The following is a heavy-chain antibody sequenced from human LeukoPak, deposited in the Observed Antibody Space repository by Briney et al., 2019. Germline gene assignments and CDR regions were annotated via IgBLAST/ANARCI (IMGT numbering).Heavy chain of an antibody. V-gene: IGHV4-31*03. CDR1: GGSISSGCYY. J-gene: IGHJ5*02. D-gene: IGHD4-23*01. CDR2: IYYSEST. Sequence: SETLSLTCTVSGGSISSGCYYWSWLRQHPGKGLEWIRYIYYSESTYYNPSLKSRVSISVDTSKTQCSLKLSSVTAAETAVYYCASDGNYGGRYNWFDPWGQGTLVTVSS. CDR3: ASDGNYGGRYNWFDP.